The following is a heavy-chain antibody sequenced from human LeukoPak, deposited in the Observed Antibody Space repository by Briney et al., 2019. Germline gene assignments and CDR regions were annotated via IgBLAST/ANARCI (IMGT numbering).Heavy chain of an antibody. CDR1: GFTFSSYS. D-gene: IGHD6-13*01. J-gene: IGHJ6*02. CDR3: ARVFGSLGSSWYRYYYGMDV. Sequence: GGSLRLSCAASGFTFSSYSMNWVRQAPGKGLEWVSSISSSSSYIYYADSVKGRFTISRDNAKNSLYLQTNSLRAEDTAVYYCARVFGSLGSSWYRYYYGMDVWGQGTTVTVSS. CDR2: ISSSSSYI. V-gene: IGHV3-21*01.